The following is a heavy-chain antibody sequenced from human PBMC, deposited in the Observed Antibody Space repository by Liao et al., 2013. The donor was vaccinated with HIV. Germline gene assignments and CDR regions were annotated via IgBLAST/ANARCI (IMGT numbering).Heavy chain of an antibody. J-gene: IGHJ4*02. D-gene: IGHD6-19*01. CDR1: GGSISSSSFY. CDR3: ARDREVEQWHY. Sequence: QLQLQESGPGLVKPSETLSLTCTVSGGSISSSSFYWGWIRQPPGKGLEWIGTIYYTGSTYYNPSLESRVTISVDTSKNQFSLKLSSVTAADTAVYYCARDREVEQWHYWGQGTLGHRLL. CDR2: IYYTGST. V-gene: IGHV4-39*07.